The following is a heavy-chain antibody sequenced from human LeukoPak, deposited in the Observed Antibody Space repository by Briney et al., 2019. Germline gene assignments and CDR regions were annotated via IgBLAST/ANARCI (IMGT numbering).Heavy chain of an antibody. J-gene: IGHJ4*02. CDR1: GFPFSDYY. D-gene: IGHD3-16*02. CDR3: ARTRTFGGVINY. V-gene: IGHV3-11*01. Sequence: GGALGLSRAASGFPFSDYYMSWVRPAPGKGLGWVSYITSSGSTIYYADSVKGRFAISRDNAKNSLYLQMNSLRAEDTAVYYCARTRTFGGVINYWGQGTLVTVSS. CDR2: ITSSGSTI.